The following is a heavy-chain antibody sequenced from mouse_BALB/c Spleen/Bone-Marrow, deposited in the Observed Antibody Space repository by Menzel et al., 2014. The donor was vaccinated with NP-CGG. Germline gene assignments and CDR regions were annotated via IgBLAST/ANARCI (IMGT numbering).Heavy chain of an antibody. CDR1: GYAISSYW. CDR3: ARGRVWYLDY. V-gene: IGHV1-80*01. J-gene: IGHJ2*01. D-gene: IGHD2-10*02. Sequence: QVQLQQSGAELVRPGSSVKISCTASGYAISSYWMNWVKQRPGQGLEWIGQIYPGDGDTNYNGKFKGKATLTADKSSSTAYMQISSLTSEDSAVYFCARGRVWYLDYWGQGTTLTVSS. CDR2: IYPGDGDT.